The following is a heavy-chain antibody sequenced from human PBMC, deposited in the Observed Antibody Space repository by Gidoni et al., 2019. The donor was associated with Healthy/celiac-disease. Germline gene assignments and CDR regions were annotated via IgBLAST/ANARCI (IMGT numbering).Heavy chain of an antibody. J-gene: IGHJ3*02. CDR2: ISYDGSNK. D-gene: IGHD3-22*01. CDR3: ARGGPAYYYDSSGSKPGFDI. V-gene: IGHV3-30*01. Sequence: SSYAMHWVRQAPGKGLEWVAVISYDGSNKYYADSVKGRFTISRDNSKNTLYLQMNSLRAEDTAVYYCARGGPAYYYDSSGSKPGFDIWGQGTMVTVSS. CDR1: SSYA.